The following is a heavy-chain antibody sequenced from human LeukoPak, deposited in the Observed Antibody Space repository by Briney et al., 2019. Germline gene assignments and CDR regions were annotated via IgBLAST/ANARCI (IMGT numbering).Heavy chain of an antibody. V-gene: IGHV3-30-3*01. CDR1: GFTFSSYA. CDR2: ISYDGSNK. CDR3: ARDDRWFGEPAWYFDL. J-gene: IGHJ2*01. D-gene: IGHD3-10*01. Sequence: GGSLRLSCAASGFTFSSYAMHWVRQAPGKGLEWVAVISYDGSNKYYADSVKGRFTISRDNSKNTLYLQMNRLIAEDTAVYYCARDDRWFGEPAWYFDLWGRGTLVTVSS.